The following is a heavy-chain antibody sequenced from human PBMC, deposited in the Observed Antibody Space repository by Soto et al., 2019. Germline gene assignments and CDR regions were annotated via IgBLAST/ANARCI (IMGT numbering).Heavy chain of an antibody. CDR3: ARVGSYYSLDY. CDR1: GFTFSSYS. V-gene: IGHV3-48*02. D-gene: IGHD1-26*01. Sequence: GGSLRLSCAASGFTFSSYSMNWVRQAPGKGLEWVSYISTNSRTIDYADSVKGRFTISRDNAKNSLSLQMNSLRDEDTAVYYCARVGSYYSLDYWGQGTLVTVSS. CDR2: ISTNSRTI. J-gene: IGHJ4*02.